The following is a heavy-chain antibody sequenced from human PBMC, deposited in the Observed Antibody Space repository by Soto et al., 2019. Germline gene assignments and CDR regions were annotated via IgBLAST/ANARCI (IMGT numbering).Heavy chain of an antibody. J-gene: IGHJ4*02. Sequence: GASVKVSCKASGYTFTSYGISWVRQAPGQGLEWMGWISAYNGNTNYAQKLQGRVTMTTDTSTSTAYMELRSLRSDGTAVYYCARPGIAARPGPYYFDYWGQGTLVTVSS. V-gene: IGHV1-18*01. CDR2: ISAYNGNT. CDR3: ARPGIAARPGPYYFDY. CDR1: GYTFTSYG. D-gene: IGHD6-6*01.